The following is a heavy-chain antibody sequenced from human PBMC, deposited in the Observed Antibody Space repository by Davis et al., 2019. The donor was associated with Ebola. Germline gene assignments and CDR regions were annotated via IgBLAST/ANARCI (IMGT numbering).Heavy chain of an antibody. CDR2: IYHSGST. J-gene: IGHJ4*02. D-gene: IGHD3-3*01. CDR1: GGSFSGYY. V-gene: IGHV4-34*01. CDR3: ARDPTYYDFWSGYFDY. Sequence: MPSETLSLTCAVYGGSFSGYYWSWIRQPPGKGLEWIGEIYHSGSTNYNPSLKSRVTISVDKSKNQFSPKLSSVTAADTAVYYCARDPTYYDFWSGYFDYWGQGTLVTVSS.